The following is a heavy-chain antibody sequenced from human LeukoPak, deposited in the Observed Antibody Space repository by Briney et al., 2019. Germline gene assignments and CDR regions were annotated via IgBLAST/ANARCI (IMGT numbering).Heavy chain of an antibody. D-gene: IGHD1-1*01. CDR3: ARVPDPAPYYYYGMDV. Sequence: SETLSLTCTVSGGSISSYYWSWIRQPPGKGLEWIGYIYYSGSTNYNPSLKSRVTISVDTSKNQFSLKLSSVTAADTAVYYCARVPDPAPYYYYGMDVWGQGTTVTVSS. CDR2: IYYSGST. CDR1: GGSISSYY. V-gene: IGHV4-59*08. J-gene: IGHJ6*02.